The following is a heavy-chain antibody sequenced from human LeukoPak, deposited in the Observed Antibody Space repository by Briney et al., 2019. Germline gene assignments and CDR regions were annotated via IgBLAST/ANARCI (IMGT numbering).Heavy chain of an antibody. Sequence: GVLRLSCAASGFTFSSYSMNWVRQAPGKGLEWVSSISSSSSYIYYADSVKGRFTISRDDAKNSLYLQMNSLRAEDTAVYYCAKLLGSGWYASFDYWGQGTLVTVSS. CDR2: ISSSSSYI. CDR1: GFTFSSYS. CDR3: AKLLGSGWYASFDY. J-gene: IGHJ4*02. V-gene: IGHV3-21*01. D-gene: IGHD2-2*01.